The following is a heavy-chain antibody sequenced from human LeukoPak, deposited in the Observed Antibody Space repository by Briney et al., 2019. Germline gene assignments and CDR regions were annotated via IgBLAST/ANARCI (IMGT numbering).Heavy chain of an antibody. CDR1: GFTFSTYW. D-gene: IGHD3-10*01. V-gene: IGHV3-7*03. CDR3: AKAPTTIRGVSLFDY. J-gene: IGHJ4*02. CDR2: IKEDGSQK. Sequence: GGSLRLSCVGSGFTFSTYWMTWVRQAPGKGLEWVASIKEDGSQKDHVDSVKGRFTISRDNAKNSLYLQMNSLRAEDTAVYYCAKAPTTIRGVSLFDYWGQGTLVTVSS.